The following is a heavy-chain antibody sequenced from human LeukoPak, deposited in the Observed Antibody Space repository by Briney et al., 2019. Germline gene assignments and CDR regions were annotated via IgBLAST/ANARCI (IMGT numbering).Heavy chain of an antibody. D-gene: IGHD3-22*01. CDR3: ARHSLYCYDSSGYSPPFDY. CDR1: GGTFSSYA. CDR2: IIPIFGTA. V-gene: IGHV1-69*05. Sequence: SVKVSCKASGGTFSSYAISWVRQAPGQGLEWMGGIIPIFGTANYAQKFQGRVTITTDESTSTAYMELSSLRSEDTAVYYCARHSLYCYDSSGYSPPFDYWGQGTLVTVSS. J-gene: IGHJ4*02.